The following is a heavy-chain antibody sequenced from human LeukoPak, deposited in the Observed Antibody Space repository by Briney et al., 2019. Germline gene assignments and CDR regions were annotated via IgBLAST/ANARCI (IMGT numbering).Heavy chain of an antibody. V-gene: IGHV1-18*01. D-gene: IGHD1-26*01. CDR2: ISAYNGNT. CDR3: ARDPKYSGTLMGFDY. CDR1: GYTFTSYG. Sequence: VASVKVSCKASGYTFTSYGISWVRQAPGQGLEWMGWISAYNGNTNYAQKLQGRVTMTTDTSTSTAYMELRSLRSDDTAVYYCARDPKYSGTLMGFDYWGQGTLVTVSS. J-gene: IGHJ4*02.